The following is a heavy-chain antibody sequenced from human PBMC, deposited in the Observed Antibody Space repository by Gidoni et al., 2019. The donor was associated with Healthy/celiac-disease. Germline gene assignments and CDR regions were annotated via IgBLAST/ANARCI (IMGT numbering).Heavy chain of an antibody. CDR3: ARGTSSYIDY. CDR1: GFTFSSYS. Sequence: EVQLVESGGGLVKPGGSLRLSCAASGFTFSSYSMNWVRQAPGKGLEWVSSISSSSSYIYYADSVKGRVTISRDNAKNSLYLQMNSLRAEDTAVYYCARGTSSYIDYWGQGTLVTVSS. D-gene: IGHD6-6*01. CDR2: ISSSSSYI. V-gene: IGHV3-21*01. J-gene: IGHJ4*02.